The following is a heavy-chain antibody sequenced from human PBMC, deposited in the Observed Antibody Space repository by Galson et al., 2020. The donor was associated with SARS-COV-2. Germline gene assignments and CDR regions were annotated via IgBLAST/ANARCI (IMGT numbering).Heavy chain of an antibody. Sequence: SETLSLTCAVYGGSFSGYYWSWIRQPPGKGLEWIGEINHSGSTNYNPSLKSRVTISVDTSKNQFSLKLSSVTAADTAVYYCAQWLVHDYYYGMDVWGQGTTVTVSS. D-gene: IGHD6-19*01. CDR2: INHSGST. V-gene: IGHV4-34*01. J-gene: IGHJ6*02. CDR3: AQWLVHDYYYGMDV. CDR1: GGSFSGYY.